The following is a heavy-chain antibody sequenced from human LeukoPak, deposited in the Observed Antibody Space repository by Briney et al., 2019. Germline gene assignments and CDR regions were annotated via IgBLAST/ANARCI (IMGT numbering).Heavy chain of an antibody. J-gene: IGHJ4*02. CDR2: INPNSGGT. D-gene: IGHD3-22*01. V-gene: IGHV1-2*02. CDR3: ARASYYYDSSGYPGYYFDY. Sequence: ASVKVSCKASGYIFTGYYMHWVRQAPGQGLEWMGWINPNSGGTNYAQKFQGRVTMTRDTSISTAYMELSRLRSDDTAVYYCARASYYYDSSGYPGYYFDYWGQGTLVTVSS. CDR1: GYIFTGYY.